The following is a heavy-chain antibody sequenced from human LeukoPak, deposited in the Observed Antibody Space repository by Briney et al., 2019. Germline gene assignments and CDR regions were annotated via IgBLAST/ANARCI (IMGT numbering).Heavy chain of an antibody. D-gene: IGHD3-9*01. V-gene: IGHV1-69*05. CDR2: IIPIFGTA. J-gene: IGHJ4*02. CDR1: GGTFSSYA. Sequence: GASVKVSCKASGGTFSSYAISWVRQAPGQGLEWMGGIIPIFGTANCAQKFQGRVTITTDESTSTAYKELSSLRSEDTAVYYCARQDYDILTWYYFDYWGQGTLVTVSS. CDR3: ARQDYDILTWYYFDY.